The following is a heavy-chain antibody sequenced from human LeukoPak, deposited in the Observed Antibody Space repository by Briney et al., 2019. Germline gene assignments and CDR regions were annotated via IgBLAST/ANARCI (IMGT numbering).Heavy chain of an antibody. CDR3: ALLQTRKNPFDI. J-gene: IGHJ3*02. CDR2: ISSSTNSI. D-gene: IGHD2-15*01. Sequence: TGGSLRLSCAASGFTFNSYNMNWVRQAPGKGLEWVSYISSSTNSIYYADSVKGRFTISRDNAKSSLFLQMNSLRDEDTAVYYCALLQTRKNPFDIWGQGTMVTVSS. V-gene: IGHV3-48*02. CDR1: GFTFNSYN.